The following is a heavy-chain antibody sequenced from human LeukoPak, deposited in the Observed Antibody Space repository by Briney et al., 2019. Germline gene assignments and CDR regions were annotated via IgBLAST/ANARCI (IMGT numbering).Heavy chain of an antibody. CDR2: ISSSSSYI. CDR3: ARPLRGSHSGFDI. J-gene: IGHJ3*02. Sequence: PGGSLRLSCAASGFTFSSYSMNWVRQAPGEGLEWVSSISSSSSYIYYADSVNGRFTISRDNAKNSLYLQMNSLRAEDTAVYSCARPLRGSHSGFDIWGQGTMVTVSS. V-gene: IGHV3-21*01. CDR1: GFTFSSYS. D-gene: IGHD3-10*01.